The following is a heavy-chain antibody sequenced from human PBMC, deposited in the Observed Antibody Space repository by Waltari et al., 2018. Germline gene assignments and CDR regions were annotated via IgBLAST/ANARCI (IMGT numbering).Heavy chain of an antibody. CDR1: GFSFSGST. V-gene: IGHV3-73*02. Sequence: EVQLVESGGGLVQSGGSLRLSCAASGFSFSGSTIHWVRQTSGKGLEWIGRIRSKPNNYATRYTASVEGRFTISRDDSENTAYLQMSSLMTEDTAVYYCTGGAVTGTDFWGQGTLVTVSS. J-gene: IGHJ4*02. CDR3: TGGAVTGTDF. CDR2: IRSKPNNYAT. D-gene: IGHD6-13*01.